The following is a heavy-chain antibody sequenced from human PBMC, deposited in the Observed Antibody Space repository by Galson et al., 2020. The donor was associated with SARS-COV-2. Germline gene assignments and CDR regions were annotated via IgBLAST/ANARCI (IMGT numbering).Heavy chain of an antibody. CDR2: ISGSGGST. J-gene: IGHJ4*02. V-gene: IGHV3-23*01. CDR3: AKDLRVAGTKGWDY. D-gene: IGHD6-19*01. Sequence: GGSLRLSCAASGFTFSSYAMSWVRQAPGKGLEWVSAISGSGGSTYYADSVKGRFTISRDNSKNTLYLQMNSLRAEDTAVYYCAKDLRVAGTKGWDYWGQGTLVTVSS. CDR1: GFTFSSYA.